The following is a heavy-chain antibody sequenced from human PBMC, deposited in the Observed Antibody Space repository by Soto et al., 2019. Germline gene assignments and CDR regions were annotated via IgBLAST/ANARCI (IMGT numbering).Heavy chain of an antibody. CDR2: IIPIFGTA. CDR3: ARGTTRTGTGNWFDP. CDR1: GGTFSSYA. J-gene: IGHJ5*02. V-gene: IGHV1-69*06. Sequence: ASVKVSCKASGGTFSSYAISWVRQAPGQGLEWMGGIIPIFGTANYAQKFQGRVTITADKSTSTAYMELSSLRSEDTAVYYCARGTTRTGTGNWFDPWRQGTLVTVSS. D-gene: IGHD1-1*01.